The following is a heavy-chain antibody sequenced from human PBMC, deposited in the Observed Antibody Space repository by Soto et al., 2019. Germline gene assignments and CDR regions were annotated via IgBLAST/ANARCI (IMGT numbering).Heavy chain of an antibody. CDR2: IYWNDDQ. D-gene: IGHD2-15*01. CDR3: AHSPPSFRYGMDV. V-gene: IGHV2-5*01. J-gene: IGHJ6*02. CDR1: GGSVSSSSYY. Sequence: TLSLTCTVSGGSVSSSSYYWSWIRQPPGKGLEWLALIYWNDDQRYSPSLKSRLTITKDTSKNQVVLTMTNMDPVDTATYYCAHSPPSFRYGMDVWGQGTTVTVSS.